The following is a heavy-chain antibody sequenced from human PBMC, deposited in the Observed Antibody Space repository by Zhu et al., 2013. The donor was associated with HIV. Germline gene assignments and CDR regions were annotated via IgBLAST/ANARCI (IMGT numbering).Heavy chain of an antibody. CDR3: ARSDCGNGVCTPSYFYFYGMDV. Sequence: QVQLVQSGAEVKKPGSSVKVSCKASGDSFSNYAISWVRQAPGQGLEWMGGIIPMFGKGEYAQKFQGRVTITADESTTTAYMEVSSLRSEDTAMYYCARSDCGNGVCTPSYFYFYGMDVWGQGTTVTVSS. J-gene: IGHJ6*02. V-gene: IGHV1-69*01. CDR2: IIPMFGKG. CDR1: GDSFSNYA. D-gene: IGHD2-8*01.